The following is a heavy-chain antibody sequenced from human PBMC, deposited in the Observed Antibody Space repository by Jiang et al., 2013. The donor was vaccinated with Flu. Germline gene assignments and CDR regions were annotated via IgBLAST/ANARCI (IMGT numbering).Heavy chain of an antibody. V-gene: IGHV3-23*01. D-gene: IGHD2/OR15-2a*01. CDR1: KFTFSSYA. Sequence: VQLLESGGGLVQPGGSLRLSCLASKFTFSSYAMSWVRQAPGKGLEWVSTISGNAGITYYADSVKGRFTISRDNSKNTLYMQMNSLRAEDTALYYCAKGCNDGSCTLFDNWGQGTLVTVSS. J-gene: IGHJ4*02. CDR2: ISGNAGIT. CDR3: AKGCNDGSCTLFDN.